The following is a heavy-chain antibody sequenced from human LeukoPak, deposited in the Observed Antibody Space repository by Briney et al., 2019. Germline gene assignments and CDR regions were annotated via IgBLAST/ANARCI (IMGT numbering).Heavy chain of an antibody. D-gene: IGHD1-14*01. V-gene: IGHV6-1*01. CDR2: TYYRSKWYN. Sequence: SQTLSLTCGISGDRVSSNRAAWNWMRQSPSRGLEWLGRTYYRSKWYNDYAVSVKSRITINPDTSKNQFSLQLNSVTPEDTAVYYCAREANLNLFDYWGQGTLVTVSS. CDR1: GDRVSSNRAA. CDR3: AREANLNLFDY. J-gene: IGHJ4*02.